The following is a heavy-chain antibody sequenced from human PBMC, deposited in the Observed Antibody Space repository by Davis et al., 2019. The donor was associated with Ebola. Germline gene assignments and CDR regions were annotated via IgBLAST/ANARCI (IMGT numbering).Heavy chain of an antibody. V-gene: IGHV1-69*04. CDR1: GYTFTSYD. D-gene: IGHD6-19*01. CDR2: IIPILGIA. CDR3: ARGGVAGLDS. Sequence: AASVKVSCKASGYTFTSYDINWVRQAPGQGLEWMGRIIPILGIANYAQKFQGRVTITADKSTSTAYMELSSLRSEDTAVYYCARGGVAGLDSWGQGTLVTVSS. J-gene: IGHJ4*02.